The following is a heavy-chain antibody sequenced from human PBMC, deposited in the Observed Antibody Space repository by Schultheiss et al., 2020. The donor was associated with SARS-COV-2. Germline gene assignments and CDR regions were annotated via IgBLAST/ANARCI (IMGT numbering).Heavy chain of an antibody. CDR3: VRALRYYYMDV. CDR1: GFTFSSSW. CDR2: IKCDGSDK. Sequence: GGSLRLSCAASGFTFSSSWMHWVCQPPEKGLEWVADIKCDGSDKYYVDSVKGRLTISRDNAKNSLYLQVNSLRAGDMTVYYCVRALRYYYMDVWGKGTTVTVSS. D-gene: IGHD4/OR15-4a*01. V-gene: IGHV3-52*01. J-gene: IGHJ6*03.